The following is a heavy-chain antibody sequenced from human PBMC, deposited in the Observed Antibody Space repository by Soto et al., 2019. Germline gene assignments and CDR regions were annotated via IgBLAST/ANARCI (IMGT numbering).Heavy chain of an antibody. Sequence: GXSVKVSCKASGGTFSSYAISWVRQAPVQGLEWMGGIIPIFGTANYAQKFQGRVTITADESTSTAYMELSSLRSEDTAVYYCARNSGIQLAYEYFQHWGQGTLVTVSS. V-gene: IGHV1-69*13. CDR2: IIPIFGTA. D-gene: IGHD5-18*01. J-gene: IGHJ1*01. CDR3: ARNSGIQLAYEYFQH. CDR1: GGTFSSYA.